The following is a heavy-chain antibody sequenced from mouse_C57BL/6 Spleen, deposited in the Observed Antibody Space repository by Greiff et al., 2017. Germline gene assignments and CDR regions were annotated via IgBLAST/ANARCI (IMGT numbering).Heavy chain of an antibody. Sequence: VQLKQSGPELVKPGASVKMSCKASGYTFTDYNMHWVKQSHGKSLEWIGYINPNNGGTSYNQKFKGKATLTVNKSSSTAYMELRSLTSEDSAVYYCARAPSYYGSSPYYFDYWGQGTTLTVSS. V-gene: IGHV1-22*01. J-gene: IGHJ2*01. CDR2: INPNNGGT. CDR3: ARAPSYYGSSPYYFDY. CDR1: GYTFTDYN. D-gene: IGHD1-1*01.